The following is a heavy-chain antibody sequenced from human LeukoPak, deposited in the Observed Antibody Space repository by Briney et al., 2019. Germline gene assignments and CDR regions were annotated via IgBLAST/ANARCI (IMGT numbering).Heavy chain of an antibody. D-gene: IGHD4-11*01. V-gene: IGHV3-74*01. Sequence: PGGSLRLSCAASGLTFGGYWMHWVRQAPGKGLVWVSHINSDGSTTTYADSVKGRFTISRDNAKNTLYLQMNSLRAEDTAVYYCARDRCEWRSKYCGVGSWLDPWGQGTLVTVSS. CDR3: ARDRCEWRSKYCGVGSWLDP. CDR1: GLTFGGYW. J-gene: IGHJ5*02. CDR2: INSDGSTT.